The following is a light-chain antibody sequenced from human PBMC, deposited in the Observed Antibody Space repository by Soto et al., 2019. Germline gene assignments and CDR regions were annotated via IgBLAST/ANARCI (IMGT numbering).Light chain of an antibody. V-gene: IGKV3-15*01. CDR2: GAS. J-gene: IGKJ1*01. CDR1: QSVSSN. Sequence: EIVMTQSPATLSVSPGERATLSCRASQSVSSNLAWYQQKPGQAPRLLIYGASTRATAIPARFSGSGSGTEFTLTISSLQSEDFEVYYCQQYNNWPPWTFGQGTKVAIK. CDR3: QQYNNWPPWT.